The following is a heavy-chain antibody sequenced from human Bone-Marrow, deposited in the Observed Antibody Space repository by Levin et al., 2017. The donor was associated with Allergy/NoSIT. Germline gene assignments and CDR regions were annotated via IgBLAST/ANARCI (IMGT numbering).Heavy chain of an antibody. CDR2: IFSNGKT. CDR3: ARHSSGWTYYFDP. CDR1: GGSIRSGDYS. D-gene: IGHD6-19*01. Sequence: MTSETLSLTCTVSGGSIRSGDYSWSWIRQHPGKGLEWIGFIFSNGKTYYKPSLKSRVAISIDTSRDQFSLELTSVTAADTAVYYCARHSSGWTYYFDPWGQGTLVAVSS. J-gene: IGHJ4*02. V-gene: IGHV4-31*03.